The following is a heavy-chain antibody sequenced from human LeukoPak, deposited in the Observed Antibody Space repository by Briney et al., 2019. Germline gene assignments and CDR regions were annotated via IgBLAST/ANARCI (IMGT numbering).Heavy chain of an antibody. CDR3: ARHPRGRGLAKQQLVVGEDDAFDI. Sequence: PGGSLRLSCAASGFTFSDYYMTWIRQAPGKGLEWVSYISSSGTTIYYADSVKGRFTISRDNAKNSLYLQMNSLRAEDTAVYYCARHPRGRGLAKQQLVVGEDDAFDIWGQGTMVTVSS. CDR2: ISSSGTTI. J-gene: IGHJ3*02. D-gene: IGHD6-13*01. CDR1: GFTFSDYY. V-gene: IGHV3-11*01.